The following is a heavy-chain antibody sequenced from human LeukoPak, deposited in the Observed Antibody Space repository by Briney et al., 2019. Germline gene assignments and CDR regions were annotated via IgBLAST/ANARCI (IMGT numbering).Heavy chain of an antibody. Sequence: SETLALTCTVSGGPICSSSDYWGWIRQPPGKGLEWIESIYYSGSTYYHPSLKSRVTISVDTYKNQFSLKLSPVTAADTAVDYCARHDYGDYVGGLDYFDYWGQGTLVTVSS. CDR2: IYYSGST. CDR3: ARHDYGDYVGGLDYFDY. V-gene: IGHV4-39*01. CDR1: GGPICSSSDY. J-gene: IGHJ4*02. D-gene: IGHD4-17*01.